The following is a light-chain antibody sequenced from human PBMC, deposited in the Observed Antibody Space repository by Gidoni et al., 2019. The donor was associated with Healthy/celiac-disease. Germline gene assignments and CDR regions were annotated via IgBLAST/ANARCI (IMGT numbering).Light chain of an antibody. CDR1: QSVSSN. Sequence: EIVMTQSPATLSVSPGERATLSRRASQSVSSNLAWYQQKPGQAPRLLIYGASTRATSIPARFSGSGSGTVFTLTISSLQSEDFAVYYCQQYNNWPPYTFGQGTKLEIK. CDR3: QQYNNWPPYT. J-gene: IGKJ2*01. CDR2: GAS. V-gene: IGKV3-15*01.